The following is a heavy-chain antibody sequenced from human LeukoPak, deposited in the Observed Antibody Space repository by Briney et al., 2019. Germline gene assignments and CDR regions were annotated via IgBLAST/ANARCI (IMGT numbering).Heavy chain of an antibody. Sequence: SETLSLTCAVYGGSFSGYYWSWIRQPPGKGLEWIGEINHSGSTSYNPSLKSRVTISVDTSKNQFSLKLSSVTAADTAVYYCATSRMGITMVRGVPRRFDPWGQGTLVTVSS. CDR2: INHSGST. CDR1: GGSFSGYY. J-gene: IGHJ5*02. V-gene: IGHV4-34*01. CDR3: ATSRMGITMVRGVPRRFDP. D-gene: IGHD3-10*01.